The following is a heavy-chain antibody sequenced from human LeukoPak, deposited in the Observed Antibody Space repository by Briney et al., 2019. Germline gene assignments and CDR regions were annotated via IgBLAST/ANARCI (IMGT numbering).Heavy chain of an antibody. Sequence: GGSLRLSCAASGFTFSTYWMSWVRQAPGEGLEWVANIKQDGSDKFYVDSVKGRFTISRDNAKNSMYLQMNSLRAEDTAVYYCARVLPVASRDYWGQGTLVTVSS. V-gene: IGHV3-7*01. D-gene: IGHD2-2*01. CDR1: GFTFSTYW. CDR2: IKQDGSDK. J-gene: IGHJ4*02. CDR3: ARVLPVASRDY.